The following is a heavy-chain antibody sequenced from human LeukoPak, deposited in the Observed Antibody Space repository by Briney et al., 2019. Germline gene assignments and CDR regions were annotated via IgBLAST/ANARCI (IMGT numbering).Heavy chain of an antibody. CDR1: GFTFSNYE. V-gene: IGHV3-48*03. CDR3: ATEVVTDIVNGAFDI. J-gene: IGHJ3*02. Sequence: GGSLRLSCAASGFTFSNYEMNWVRQAPGKGLEWVSYISSSGTTTYYTDSVKGRFTISRDNSKNTLYLQMNSLRAEDTAVYYCATEVVTDIVNGAFDIWGQGTMVTVSS. D-gene: IGHD3-22*01. CDR2: ISSSGTTT.